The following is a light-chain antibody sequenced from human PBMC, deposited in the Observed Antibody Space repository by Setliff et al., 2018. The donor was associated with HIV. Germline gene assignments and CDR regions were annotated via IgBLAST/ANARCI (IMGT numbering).Light chain of an antibody. CDR3: ASYTKRNVFV. CDR1: TSDIGSYTF. CDR2: EVT. Sequence: QSALTQPASVSGSPGQSITISCTGTTSDIGSYTFVSWYQHYPGEAPKLILYEVTDRPSGVSYRFSGSRSGTTASLTISGLRAEDEADYYCASYTKRNVFVFGTGTKSPS. V-gene: IGLV2-14*01. J-gene: IGLJ1*01.